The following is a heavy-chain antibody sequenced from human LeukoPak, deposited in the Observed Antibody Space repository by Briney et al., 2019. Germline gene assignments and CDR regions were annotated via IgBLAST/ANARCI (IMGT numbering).Heavy chain of an antibody. Sequence: PSETLSLTCTVSGGSISSYYWSWIRQPPGKGLEWIGYIYYSGSTNYNPSLKSRVTISVDTSKNQFSLKLSSVTAADTAVYYCARDTGYDSSGYVDYWGQGTLVTVSS. CDR1: GGSISSYY. CDR2: IYYSGST. D-gene: IGHD3-22*01. J-gene: IGHJ4*02. CDR3: ARDTGYDSSGYVDY. V-gene: IGHV4-59*01.